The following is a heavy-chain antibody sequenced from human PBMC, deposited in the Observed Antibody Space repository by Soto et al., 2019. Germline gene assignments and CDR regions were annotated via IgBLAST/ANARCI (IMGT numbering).Heavy chain of an antibody. CDR1: GYNFSNYY. CDR2: VRPKSGGT. V-gene: IGHV1-2*02. J-gene: IGHJ5*02. D-gene: IGHD2-8*02. Sequence: QVQLVQSAAEVKKPGASVKVSCKASGYNFSNYYIHWVRQAPGQGLEWLGWVRPKSGGTNYAQKFKGRVTMTMDTSSNTVYMDLSGLKSDDTAVFYCAREISGGGTLNWFDPWGQGTLVTVSS. CDR3: AREISGGGTLNWFDP.